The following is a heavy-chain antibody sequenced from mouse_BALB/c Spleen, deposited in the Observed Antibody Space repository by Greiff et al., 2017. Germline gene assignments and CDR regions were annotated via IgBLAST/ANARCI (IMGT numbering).Heavy chain of an antibody. J-gene: IGHJ3*01. CDR1: GFTFSDYY. CDR2: ISAGGSYT. V-gene: IGHV5-4*02. Sequence: EVQRVESGGGLVKPGGSLKLSCAASGFTFSDYYMYWVRQTPEKRLEWVATISAGGSYTYYPASVKGRFTITRDNAKNNLYLQMSSLKSEDTAVYYCAREACWGEGTLVTVSA. CDR3: AREAC.